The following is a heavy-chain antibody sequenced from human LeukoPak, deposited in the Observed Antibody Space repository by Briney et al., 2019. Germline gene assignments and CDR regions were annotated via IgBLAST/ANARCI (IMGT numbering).Heavy chain of an antibody. D-gene: IGHD5-24*01. CDR1: GYTFTVYY. CDR3: ARIRDGYNDAYDI. J-gene: IGHJ3*02. Sequence: ASVKVSFKASGYTFTVYYMHWVRQAPGQGLEWMGWINPNSGGTNYAQKFQGRVTMTRDTSISTAYMELSSLRSEDTAIYYCARIRDGYNDAYDIWGQGTVVTVPS. V-gene: IGHV1-2*02. CDR2: INPNSGGT.